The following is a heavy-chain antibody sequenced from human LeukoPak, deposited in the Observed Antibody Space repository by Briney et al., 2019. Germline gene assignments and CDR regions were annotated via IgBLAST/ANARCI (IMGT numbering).Heavy chain of an antibody. CDR1: AFTFSKHP. D-gene: IGHD3-9*01. J-gene: IGHJ4*02. Sequence: PGGSLRLSCVAPAFTFSKHPMSWVRQAPGNGLELVSAINERGDITKYADSVMRRFTISRDNSKSTLYLQMNSLRAEDTAVYYCARGDDISPGRVLEYWGRGTLVTVSS. CDR2: INERGDIT. V-gene: IGHV3-23*01. CDR3: ARGDDISPGRVLEY.